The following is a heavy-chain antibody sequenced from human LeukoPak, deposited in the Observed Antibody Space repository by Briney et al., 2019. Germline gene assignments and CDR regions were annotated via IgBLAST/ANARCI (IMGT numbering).Heavy chain of an antibody. Sequence: SETLSLTCTVSGGSISSYYWSWIRQPAGKGLEWIGRIYSSGSTTYNPSLKSRVTMSVDTSKNLFSLNLSSVTAADTAVYYCVRVERDTYYTMDAWGQGTTVIVSS. CDR2: IYSSGST. CDR1: GGSISSYY. D-gene: IGHD5-24*01. CDR3: VRVERDTYYTMDA. V-gene: IGHV4-4*07. J-gene: IGHJ6*01.